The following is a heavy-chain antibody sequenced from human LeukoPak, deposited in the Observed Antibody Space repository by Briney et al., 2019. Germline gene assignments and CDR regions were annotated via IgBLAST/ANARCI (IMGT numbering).Heavy chain of an antibody. V-gene: IGHV4-38-2*02. J-gene: IGHJ4*02. CDR2: VYRSETT. CDR1: GYSISSGYH. Sequence: SETLSLTCVVSGYSISSGYHWGWIRQPPGKGLEWIGSVYRSETTYYDPSFKSRVTISVDTSKNQISLKVRSVTAADTAMYYCARENWVFDYWGQGILVTVSS. CDR3: ARENWVFDY. D-gene: IGHD7-27*01.